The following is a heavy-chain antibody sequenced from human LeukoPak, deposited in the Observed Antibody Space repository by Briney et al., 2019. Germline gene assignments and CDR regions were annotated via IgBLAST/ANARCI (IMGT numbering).Heavy chain of an antibody. CDR1: GFTFGNYA. Sequence: GGSLRLSCSASGFTFGNYAMHWVRQAPGKGLEFVSAISSNGGTTHYADSVKGRFTISRDNSKNTLYLQMSSLRAEDTAVFYCVGYCSTTNCLMSDYWGQGTLVTVSS. J-gene: IGHJ4*02. V-gene: IGHV3-64D*09. CDR2: ISSNGGTT. CDR3: VGYCSTTNCLMSDY. D-gene: IGHD2-2*01.